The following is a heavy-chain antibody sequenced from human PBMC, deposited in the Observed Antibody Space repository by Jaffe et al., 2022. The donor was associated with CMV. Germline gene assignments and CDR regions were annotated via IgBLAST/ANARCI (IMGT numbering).Heavy chain of an antibody. CDR3: ARDFRHTFGGVTLMAG. J-gene: IGHJ4*02. D-gene: IGHD3-16*01. CDR2: IWYDGSNK. V-gene: IGHV3-33*01. CDR1: GFTFSSYG. Sequence: QVQLVESGGGVVQPGRSLRLSCAASGFTFSSYGMHWVRQAPGKGLEWVAVIWYDGSNKYYADSVKGRFTISRDNSKNTLYLQMNSLRAEDTAVYYCARDFRHTFGGVTLMAGWGQGTLVTVSS.